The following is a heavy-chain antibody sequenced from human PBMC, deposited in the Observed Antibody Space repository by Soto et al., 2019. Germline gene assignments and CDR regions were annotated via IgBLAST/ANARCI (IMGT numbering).Heavy chain of an antibody. D-gene: IGHD6-19*01. V-gene: IGHV3-30*18. CDR3: AKAIIAVAGAVDY. J-gene: IGHJ4*02. Sequence: QVQLVESGGGVVQPGRSLRLSCAASGFTFSSYGMHWFRQAPGKGLEWVAVISYDGSNKYYADSVKGRFTISRDNAKNTLYLQMNSLSTEDTAVYYCAKAIIAVAGAVDYWGQGTLVTVSS. CDR2: ISYDGSNK. CDR1: GFTFSSYG.